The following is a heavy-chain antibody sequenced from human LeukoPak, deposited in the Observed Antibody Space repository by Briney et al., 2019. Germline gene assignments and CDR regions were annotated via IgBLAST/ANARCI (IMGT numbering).Heavy chain of an antibody. J-gene: IGHJ4*02. Sequence: GGSLRLSCAASGFTFSSSAMSWVRQAPGKGLEWVSTVSGCGVSTYYADSVKGRFTISRDNSKNTLYLQMNSLRAEDTAVYYCAKAQLRRFDYWGQGTLVTLSS. CDR2: VSGCGVST. CDR1: GFTFSSSA. CDR3: AKAQLRRFDY. V-gene: IGHV3-23*01. D-gene: IGHD2-2*01.